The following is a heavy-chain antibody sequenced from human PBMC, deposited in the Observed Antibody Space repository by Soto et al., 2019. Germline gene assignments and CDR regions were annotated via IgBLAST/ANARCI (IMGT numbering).Heavy chain of an antibody. Sequence: EVQLVESGGGLVKPGGSLRLSCAASGFTFSSYSMNWVRQAPGKGLEWVSSISSSSSYIYYADSVKGRFTISRDNAKNSLYLQMNSLRAEDTAVYYCARDHSNYVGADYYYYYMDVWGKGTTVTVSS. CDR3: ARDHSNYVGADYYYYYMDV. V-gene: IGHV3-21*01. J-gene: IGHJ6*03. CDR1: GFTFSSYS. D-gene: IGHD4-4*01. CDR2: ISSSSSYI.